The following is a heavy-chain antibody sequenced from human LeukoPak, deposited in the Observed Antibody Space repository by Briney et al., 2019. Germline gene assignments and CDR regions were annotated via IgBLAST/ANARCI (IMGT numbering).Heavy chain of an antibody. CDR2: IYYSGST. CDR1: GGSISSYY. J-gene: IGHJ6*03. V-gene: IGHV4-59*01. Sequence: PSETLSLACTVSGGSISSYYWSWIRQPPGKGLEWIGYIYYSGSTNYNPSLKSRVTISVDTSKNQFSLKLSSVTAADTAVYYCASSSGYCSSTSCPRGYYYMDVWGEGTTVTVSS. CDR3: ASSSGYCSSTSCPRGYYYMDV. D-gene: IGHD2-2*01.